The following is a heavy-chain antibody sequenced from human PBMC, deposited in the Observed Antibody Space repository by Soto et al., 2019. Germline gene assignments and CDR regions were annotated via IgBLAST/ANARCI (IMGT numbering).Heavy chain of an antibody. CDR2: ISAYNGNT. D-gene: IGHD1-1*01. CDR1: GYTFTSYG. Sequence: ASVKVSCKASGYTFTSYGISWVRQAPGQGLEWMVWISAYNGNTKDAQKFQGRVTMSTDTSTSTAYMELRSLGSDDTAVYYCVRQSTLMAFEHYGLDVWGQGTTVTVSS. CDR3: VRQSTLMAFEHYGLDV. V-gene: IGHV1-18*04. J-gene: IGHJ6*02.